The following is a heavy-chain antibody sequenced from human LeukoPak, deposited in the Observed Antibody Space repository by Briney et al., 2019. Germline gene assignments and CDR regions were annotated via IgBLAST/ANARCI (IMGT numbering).Heavy chain of an antibody. Sequence: SVKVSCKSSGGTFSIYAISWVRQAPGQGLEWMGGIIPIFGTANYAQKFQGRVKITTDESTSTAYMELSSLRSEDTAVYYCASGPGGYCSSTSCYTGGLNWFDPWGQGTLVTVSS. CDR1: GGTFSIYA. J-gene: IGHJ5*02. CDR2: IIPIFGTA. V-gene: IGHV1-69*05. D-gene: IGHD2-2*02. CDR3: ASGPGGYCSSTSCYTGGLNWFDP.